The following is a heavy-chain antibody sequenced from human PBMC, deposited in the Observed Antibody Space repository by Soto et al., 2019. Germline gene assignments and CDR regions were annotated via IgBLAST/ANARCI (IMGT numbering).Heavy chain of an antibody. CDR3: AKVRNVGSRSSLAFDY. V-gene: IGHV3-23*01. CDR2: ISGSGGST. CDR1: GFTFSSYA. D-gene: IGHD1-1*01. J-gene: IGHJ4*02. Sequence: GGSLRLSCGASGFTFSSYAMSWVRQAPGKGLEWVSAISGSGGSTYYADSVKGRFTISRDNSKNTLYLQMNSLRAEDTAVYYCAKVRNVGSRSSLAFDYWGQGTLVTVSS.